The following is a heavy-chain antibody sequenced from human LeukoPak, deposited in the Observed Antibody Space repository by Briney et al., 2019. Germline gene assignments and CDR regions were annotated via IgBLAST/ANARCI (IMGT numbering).Heavy chain of an antibody. CDR3: ATDPWRLLLRGWFDP. Sequence: ASVKVSCKVSGYTLTELSMHWVRQAPGKGLEWMGGFDPEDGETIYAQKFQGRVTMTEDTSTDTAYMELSGLRSEDTAVYYCATDPWRLLLRGWFDPWGQGTLVTVSS. D-gene: IGHD3-22*01. CDR1: GYTLTELS. J-gene: IGHJ5*02. CDR2: FDPEDGET. V-gene: IGHV1-24*01.